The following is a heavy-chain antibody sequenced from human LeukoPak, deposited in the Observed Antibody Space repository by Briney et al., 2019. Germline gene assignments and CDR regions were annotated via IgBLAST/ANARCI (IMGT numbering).Heavy chain of an antibody. CDR1: GYTFTSYD. CDR2: MNPNSGNT. J-gene: IGHJ4*02. CDR3: ARGTRGTLGYCSGGSCYSFFY. V-gene: IGHV1-8*01. Sequence: ASVKVSCKASGYTFTSYDINWVRQATGQGLEWMGRMNPNSGNTGYAQKFQARVTMTRNTSISTAYMELSSLRSEDTAVYYCARGTRGTLGYCSGGSCYSFFYWGQGTLVTVSS. D-gene: IGHD2-15*01.